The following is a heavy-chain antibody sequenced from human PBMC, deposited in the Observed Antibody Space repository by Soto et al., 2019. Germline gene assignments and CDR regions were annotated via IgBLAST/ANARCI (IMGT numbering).Heavy chain of an antibody. CDR1: GFTFSSYG. V-gene: IGHV3-33*01. D-gene: IGHD3-22*01. CDR2: IWYDGSNK. Sequence: GGSLRLSCAASGFTFSSYGMHWVRQAPGKGLEWVAVIWYDGSNKYYADSVKGRFTISRDNSKNTLYLQMNSLRAEDTAVYYCARESGYYDSSGYYYDRAFDIWGQGTMVTVSS. J-gene: IGHJ3*02. CDR3: ARESGYYDSSGYYYDRAFDI.